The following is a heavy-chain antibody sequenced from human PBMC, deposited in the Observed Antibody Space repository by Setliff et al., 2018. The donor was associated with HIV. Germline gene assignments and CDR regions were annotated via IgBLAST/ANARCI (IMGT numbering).Heavy chain of an antibody. J-gene: IGHJ4*02. CDR1: GYIFTDYY. CDR2: INPNSGGT. V-gene: IGHV1-2*06. Sequence: ASVKVSCKASGYIFTDYYMHWVRQAPGQELGWMGRINPNSGGTNYAQKFQGRVTMTRDTSISTAYTELSSLRSEDTATYYCARDPSGHSYGYYFDLWGQGTLVTVSS. CDR3: ARDPSGHSYGYYFDL. D-gene: IGHD5-18*01.